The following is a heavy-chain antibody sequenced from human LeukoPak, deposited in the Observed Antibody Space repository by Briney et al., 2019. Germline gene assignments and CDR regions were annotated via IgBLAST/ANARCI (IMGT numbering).Heavy chain of an antibody. Sequence: SVKVSCKASGGTFSSYAISWVRQAPGQGLEWMGGIIPIFGTANYAQKFQGRVTITADESTSTAYMELSSLRSEDTAVYYCASAPGPLGGYYYYGMDVWGQGTTATVSS. D-gene: IGHD3-16*01. CDR2: IIPIFGTA. CDR1: GGTFSSYA. V-gene: IGHV1-69*13. CDR3: ASAPGPLGGYYYYGMDV. J-gene: IGHJ6*02.